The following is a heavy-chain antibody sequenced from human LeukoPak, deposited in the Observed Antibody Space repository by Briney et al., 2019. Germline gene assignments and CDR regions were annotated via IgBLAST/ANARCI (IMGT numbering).Heavy chain of an antibody. J-gene: IGHJ4*02. Sequence: GGSLRLSCAASGFTFTTYVMGWVRQAPGTGLEWVSSISGTSVNIEYADSVKGRFTISRDNSKNTVYLQMNSLRGEDTAVYYCAKKLPANREFDYWGQGTLVTVSS. CDR3: AKKLPANREFDY. D-gene: IGHD1-14*01. CDR1: GFTFTTYV. V-gene: IGHV3-23*01. CDR2: ISGTSVNI.